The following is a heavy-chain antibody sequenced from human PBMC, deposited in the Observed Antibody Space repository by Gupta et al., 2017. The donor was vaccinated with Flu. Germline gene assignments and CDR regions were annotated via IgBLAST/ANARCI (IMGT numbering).Heavy chain of an antibody. J-gene: IGHJ3*02. CDR2: ISYDGSNK. Sequence: APGKGLEWVAVISYDGSNKYYADSVKGRFTISRDNSKNTLYLQMNSLRAEDTAVYYCAKVIVGAETDDAFDIWGQGTMVTVSS. CDR3: AKVIVGAETDDAFDI. V-gene: IGHV3-30*18. D-gene: IGHD1-26*01.